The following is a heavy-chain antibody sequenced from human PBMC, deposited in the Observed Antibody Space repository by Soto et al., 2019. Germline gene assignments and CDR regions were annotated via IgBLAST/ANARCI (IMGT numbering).Heavy chain of an antibody. V-gene: IGHV3-13*01. CDR3: ARVPRGGSMDV. CDR1: EFAVRSGP. J-gene: IGHJ6*02. Sequence: RASAEFAVRSGPMHRDRKAPGKGLEWVSAIGTAGNTYYPGSVKDRFTISRENAKNSLYLQMNSLRAGETAVYYCARVPRGGSMDVWGQGTTVTVSS. D-gene: IGHD3-16*01. CDR2: IGTAGNT.